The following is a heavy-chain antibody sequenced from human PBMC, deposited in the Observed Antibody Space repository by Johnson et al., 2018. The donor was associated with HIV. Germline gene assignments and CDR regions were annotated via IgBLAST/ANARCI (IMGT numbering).Heavy chain of an antibody. CDR3: ARDGGETIVVVIAGRPPEDHDAFDI. D-gene: IGHD2-21*01. CDR1: GFTFSDYY. CDR2: ISSRGST. V-gene: IGHV3-11*01. Sequence: QVQLVESGGGLVKPGGSLRLSCAASGFTFSDYYMSWIRQAPGKGLEWVSYISSRGSTGYADSVKGRFTISRDNAKNSLYLQMNSLRAGDTALYYCARDGGETIVVVIAGRPPEDHDAFDIWGQGTMVTVSS. J-gene: IGHJ3*02.